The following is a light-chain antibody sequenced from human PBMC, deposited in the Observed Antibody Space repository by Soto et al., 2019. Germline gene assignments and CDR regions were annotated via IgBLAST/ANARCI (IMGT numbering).Light chain of an antibody. CDR1: QRISTS. CDR3: QQSYSMPLT. CDR2: GAS. J-gene: IGKJ4*01. Sequence: DIQMTQSPSSLSVAVGDRVAITCRASQRISTSLNWYQQRPGKSPELLIYGASDLQSGAPSRFSGLGSGTDFTLIISNLQPEDFATYYCQQSYSMPLTFGGGTKVEIK. V-gene: IGKV1-39*01.